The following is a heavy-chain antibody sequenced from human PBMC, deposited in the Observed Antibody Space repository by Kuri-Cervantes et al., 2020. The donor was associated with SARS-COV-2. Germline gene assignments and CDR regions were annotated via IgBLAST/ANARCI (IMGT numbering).Heavy chain of an antibody. V-gene: IGHV4-34*01. CDR1: GGSFSGYY. CDR3: ARASRLNSSGYYHSDPLLYFDY. CDR2: INHSGST. D-gene: IGHD3-22*01. Sequence: ESLKISCAVYGGSFSGYYWSWIRQPPGKGLEWIGEINHSGSTNYNPSLKSRVTISVDTSKNQFSLKLSSVTAADTAVYYCARASRLNSSGYYHSDPLLYFDYWGQGTLVTVSS. J-gene: IGHJ4*02.